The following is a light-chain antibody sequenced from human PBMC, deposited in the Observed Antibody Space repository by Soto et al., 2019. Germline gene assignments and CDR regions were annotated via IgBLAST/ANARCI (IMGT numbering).Light chain of an antibody. CDR2: WES. V-gene: IGKV4-1*01. Sequence: DIVMTQSPDSLAVSLGERATINCKSSQSVLYSSNHKRYLAWFQQKPGQPPKLLIYWESNRESGVRARFSGRGSGTDFTHRVISLQAGDGADYYYQQQDSTPRIFGGGNKVEL. CDR1: QSVLYSSNHKRY. CDR3: QQQDSTPRI. J-gene: IGKJ4*01.